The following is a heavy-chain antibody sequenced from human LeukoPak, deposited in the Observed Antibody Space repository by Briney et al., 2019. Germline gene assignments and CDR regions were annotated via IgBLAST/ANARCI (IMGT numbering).Heavy chain of an antibody. Sequence: PGGSLRLSCAASGFTFSSYSMNWVRQAPGKGLEWVSSISSSSSYIYYADSVKGRFTISRDNAKNSLYLQMNSLRAEDTAVYYCAREVVNYYYYGMDVWGQGTTVTASS. D-gene: IGHD4-23*01. J-gene: IGHJ6*02. CDR2: ISSSSSYI. V-gene: IGHV3-21*01. CDR1: GFTFSSYS. CDR3: AREVVNYYYYGMDV.